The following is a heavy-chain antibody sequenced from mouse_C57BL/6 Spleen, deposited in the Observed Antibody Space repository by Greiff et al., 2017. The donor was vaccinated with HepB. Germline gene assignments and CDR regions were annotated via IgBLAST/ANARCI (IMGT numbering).Heavy chain of an antibody. V-gene: IGHV1-82*01. CDR3: ARGDLLRVSYYYAMDY. D-gene: IGHD1-1*01. CDR2: IYPGDGDT. Sequence: QVQLQQSGPELVKPGASVKISCKASGYAFSSSWMNWVKQRPGKGLEWIGRIYPGDGDTNYNGKFKGKATLTADKSSSTAYMQLSSLTSEDSAVYFCARGDLLRVSYYYAMDYWGQGTSVTVSS. J-gene: IGHJ4*01. CDR1: GYAFSSSW.